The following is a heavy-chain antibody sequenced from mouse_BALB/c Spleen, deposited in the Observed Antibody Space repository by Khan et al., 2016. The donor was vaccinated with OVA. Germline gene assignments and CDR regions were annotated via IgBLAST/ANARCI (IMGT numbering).Heavy chain of an antibody. V-gene: IGHV9-3-1*01. Sequence: QVQLKESGPELKKPGETVKISCKASGYTFTKFGMNWVKQAPGKGLEWMGWINTYTGEPTYADDFKGRFAFSMETSASTAYLQINNLKDEDTATYFCARPPYLSYTMAHWGQGTSVTVSS. CDR3: ARPPYLSYTMAH. CDR1: GYTFTKFG. J-gene: IGHJ4*01. CDR2: INTYTGEP. D-gene: IGHD2-10*01.